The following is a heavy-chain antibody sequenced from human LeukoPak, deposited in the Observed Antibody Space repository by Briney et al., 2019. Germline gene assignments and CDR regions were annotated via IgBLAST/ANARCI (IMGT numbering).Heavy chain of an antibody. D-gene: IGHD1-20*01. CDR3: ARDAPYNWNDEGAYYFDY. J-gene: IGHJ4*02. CDR1: GFTFSSYS. V-gene: IGHV3-21*01. CDR2: ISSSSSYI. Sequence: GGSLRLSCAAYGFTFSSYSMNWVRQAPGRGLEWVSSISSSSSYIYYADSVKGRFTISRDNAKNSLYLQTNSLRAEDTAVYYCARDAPYNWNDEGAYYFDYWGQGTLVTVSS.